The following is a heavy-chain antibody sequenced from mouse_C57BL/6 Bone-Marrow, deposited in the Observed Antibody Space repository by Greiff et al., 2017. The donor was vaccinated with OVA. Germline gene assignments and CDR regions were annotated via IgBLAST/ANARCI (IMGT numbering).Heavy chain of an antibody. D-gene: IGHD2-3*01. Sequence: VHVKQSGPELVKPGASVKISCKASGYSFTGYYMNWVKQSPEKSLEWIGEINPSTGGTTYNQKFKAKATLTVDKSSSTAYMQLKSLTSEDSAVYYCARRDYDGYYVPFDYWGQGTTLTVSS. V-gene: IGHV1-42*01. CDR1: GYSFTGYY. CDR3: ARRDYDGYYVPFDY. J-gene: IGHJ2*01. CDR2: INPSTGGT.